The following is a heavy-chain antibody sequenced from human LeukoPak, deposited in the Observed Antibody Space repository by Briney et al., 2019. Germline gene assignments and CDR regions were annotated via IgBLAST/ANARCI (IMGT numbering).Heavy chain of an antibody. CDR2: VYYSGST. V-gene: IGHV4-39*01. Sequence: SGTLSLTCTVSGGSVSSSYHYWGWIRQPPGKGLEWIGTVYYSGSTFYNPSLKSRVTISVDTSKNQFSLKLTSVTAADTAVYFCARRYCSGSNCYFFDYWGQGTLVTVSS. CDR3: ARRYCSGSNCYFFDY. J-gene: IGHJ4*02. D-gene: IGHD2-2*01. CDR1: GGSVSSSYHY.